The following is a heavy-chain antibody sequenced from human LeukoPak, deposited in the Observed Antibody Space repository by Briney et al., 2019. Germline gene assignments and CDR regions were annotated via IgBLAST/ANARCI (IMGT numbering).Heavy chain of an antibody. CDR1: GFIFTNYA. D-gene: IGHD1-26*01. V-gene: IGHV3-23*01. CDR3: AKMKGHPLPKYYMDV. J-gene: IGHJ6*01. Sequence: GGSLRLSCAAYGFIFTNYAMYWVRQAPGKGLECVSGIFGSGGSAHYADSVKGRFTIYRDNSTNTLYLEMKSLRDEDTAIYYCAKMKGHPLPKYYMDVWGQGTTVTVSS. CDR2: IFGSGGSA.